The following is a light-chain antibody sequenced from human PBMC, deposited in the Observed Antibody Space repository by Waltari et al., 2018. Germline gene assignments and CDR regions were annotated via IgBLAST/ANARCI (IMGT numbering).Light chain of an antibody. Sequence: EIMMTQSPATCSVPPGARANPTCSVSQSVSRKLAWFQQKPGQAPRLLIYVTSSRATDIPARFSGSGSGTEFTLTISSLQSEDFAVYYCQQYSNWPPWTFSQGTKVEI. CDR3: QQYSNWPPWT. CDR1: QSVSRK. CDR2: VTS. J-gene: IGKJ1*01. V-gene: IGKV3-15*01.